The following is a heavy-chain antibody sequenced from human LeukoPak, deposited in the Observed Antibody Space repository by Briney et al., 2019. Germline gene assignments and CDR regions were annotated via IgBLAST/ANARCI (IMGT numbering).Heavy chain of an antibody. J-gene: IGHJ4*02. Sequence: PSETLSLTCTVSGGSISSYYWGWVRQRARKGLGWVRRIYTSGRTTYNPSLKSRVPMSVDTSKNQFSLKLSSVTAADTAVYYCARVTLGRLDYWGQGTLVTVSS. CDR3: ARVTLGRLDY. CDR2: IYTSGRT. CDR1: GGSISSYY. V-gene: IGHV4-4*07.